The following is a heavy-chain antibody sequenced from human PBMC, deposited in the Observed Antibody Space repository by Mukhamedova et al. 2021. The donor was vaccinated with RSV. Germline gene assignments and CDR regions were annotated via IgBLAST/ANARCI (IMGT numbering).Heavy chain of an antibody. J-gene: IGHJ4*02. D-gene: IGHD3-10*01. CDR3: AIEGGFGEFDY. CDR2: IKQDGSEK. Sequence: VANIKQDGSEKYYVDSVKGRFTISRDNAKNSLYLQMNSLRAEDTAVYYCAIEGGFGEFDYWGQGTLVTVSS. V-gene: IGHV3-7*01.